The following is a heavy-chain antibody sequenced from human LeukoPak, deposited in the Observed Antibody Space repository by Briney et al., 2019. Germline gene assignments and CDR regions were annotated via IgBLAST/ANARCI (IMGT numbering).Heavy chain of an antibody. J-gene: IGHJ4*02. CDR2: IHDSGTT. CDR1: GGSISSGSYY. CDR3: ASHSSGWSPYYFDC. V-gene: IGHV4-39*07. Sequence: SETLSLTCTVSGGSISSGSYYWGWIRQPPGKGLAWIGGIHDSGTTYYNPPLKSRVTISVDTSKNQFSLRLSSVTAADTAVYYCASHSSGWSPYYFDCWGQGALVTVSS. D-gene: IGHD6-19*01.